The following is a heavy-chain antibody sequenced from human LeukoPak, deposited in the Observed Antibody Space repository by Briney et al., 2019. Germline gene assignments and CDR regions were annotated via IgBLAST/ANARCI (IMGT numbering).Heavy chain of an antibody. J-gene: IGHJ6*03. CDR1: VFNFSNYA. CDR2: ISYDGSGK. V-gene: IGHV3-30*04. Sequence: GGSLRLSCVASVFNFSNYAMHWVRQAPGKGLEWVAVISYDGSGKYYAESVKGRFTISRDNSKNTLSLQMNSLKPEDTAVFYCARSGSSGWVYYYYNYMDVWGKGTTATVSS. D-gene: IGHD6-19*01. CDR3: ARSGSSGWVYYYYNYMDV.